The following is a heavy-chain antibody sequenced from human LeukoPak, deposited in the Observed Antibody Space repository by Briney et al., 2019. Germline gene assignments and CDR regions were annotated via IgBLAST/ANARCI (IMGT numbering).Heavy chain of an antibody. CDR2: ISGSGGST. Sequence: GGSLRLSCAASGFTFSSYAMSWVRQAAGKGLEWGSGISGSGGSTYYADSVKGRFTIPRDNSKNTLYLQMNYLRAEDTALYYCAKNIAAPTTPFDYWGQGTLVTVSS. CDR1: GFTFSSYA. V-gene: IGHV3-23*01. J-gene: IGHJ4*02. CDR3: AKNIAAPTTPFDY. D-gene: IGHD6-13*01.